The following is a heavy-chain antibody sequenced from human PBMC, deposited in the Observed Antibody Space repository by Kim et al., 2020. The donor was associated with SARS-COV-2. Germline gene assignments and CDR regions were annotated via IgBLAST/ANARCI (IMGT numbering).Heavy chain of an antibody. D-gene: IGHD3-3*01. J-gene: IGHJ6*01. Sequence: SETLSLTCAVYGGSFSGYYWSWIRQPPGKGLEWIGEINHSGSTNYNPSLKSRVTISVDTSKNQFSLKLSSVTAADTAVYYCARAPYDFWSGYPRGMDVWG. CDR1: GGSFSGYY. V-gene: IGHV4-34*01. CDR2: INHSGST. CDR3: ARAPYDFWSGYPRGMDV.